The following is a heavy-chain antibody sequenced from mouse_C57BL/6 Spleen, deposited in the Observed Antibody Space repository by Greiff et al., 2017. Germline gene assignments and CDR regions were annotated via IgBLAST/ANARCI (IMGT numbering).Heavy chain of an antibody. CDR3: AERGDYDFYALDD. D-gene: IGHD2-4*01. CDR2: IWGDGST. Sequence: QVQLQQSGPGLVAPSQSLSITCTVSGFSLTSYGVSWVRQPPGQGLEWLGVIWGDGSTNYHSALFSRLSISKDNSESQVFLKLNSLQTDDTATYYCAERGDYDFYALDDWGQGTSVTVSS. J-gene: IGHJ4*01. CDR1: GFSLTSYG. V-gene: IGHV2-3*01.